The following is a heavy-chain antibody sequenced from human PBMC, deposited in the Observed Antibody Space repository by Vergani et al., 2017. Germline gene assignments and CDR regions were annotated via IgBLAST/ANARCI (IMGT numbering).Heavy chain of an antibody. CDR3: ARSQAYYYDSSGPDDAFDI. Sequence: QVQLVESGGGVVQPGRSLRLSCAASGFTFSSYGMHWVRQAPGKGLEWVAVIWYDGSNKYYADSVKGRFTISGDNSKNTLYLQMNSLRAEDTAVYYCARSQAYYYDSSGPDDAFDIWGQGTMVTVSS. D-gene: IGHD3-22*01. V-gene: IGHV3-33*01. J-gene: IGHJ3*02. CDR2: IWYDGSNK. CDR1: GFTFSSYG.